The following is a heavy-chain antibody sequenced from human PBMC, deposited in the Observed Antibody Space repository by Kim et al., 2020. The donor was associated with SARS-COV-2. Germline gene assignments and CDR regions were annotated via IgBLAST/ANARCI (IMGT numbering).Heavy chain of an antibody. CDR1: GFTFSSYA. J-gene: IGHJ6*02. CDR2: ISGSGGST. V-gene: IGHV3-23*01. CDR3: ACGVFSRNYYYGMDV. D-gene: IGHD2-21*01. Sequence: GGSLRLSCAASGFTFSSYAMSWVRQAPGKGLEWVSAISGSGGSTYYADSVKGRFTISRDNSKNTLYLQMNSLRAEDTAVYYCACGVFSRNYYYGMDVWGQGTTVTVSS.